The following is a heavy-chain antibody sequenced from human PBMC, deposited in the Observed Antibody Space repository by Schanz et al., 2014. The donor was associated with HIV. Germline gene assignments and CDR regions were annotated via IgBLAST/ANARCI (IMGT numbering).Heavy chain of an antibody. J-gene: IGHJ4*02. CDR2: ISGSSSTI. CDR1: GFTLSSYS. CDR3: ARAFSVGQLVRVVDS. Sequence: EVQLVESGGGLEQPGGSLRLSCEASGFTLSSYSMNWVRQAPGKGLEWISYISGSSSTIYYAGSVKGRFTISRDNSKNTLYLQMNSLRAEDTAVYYCARAFSVGQLVRVVDSWGQGTLVIVSS. D-gene: IGHD6-6*01. V-gene: IGHV3-48*01.